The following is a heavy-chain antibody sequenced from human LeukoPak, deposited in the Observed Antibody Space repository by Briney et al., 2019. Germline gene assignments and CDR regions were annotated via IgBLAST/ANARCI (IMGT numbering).Heavy chain of an antibody. D-gene: IGHD5-12*01. CDR3: ARGDSGYEYYFDY. CDR1: GFTFSSYG. J-gene: IGHJ4*02. CDR2: ISFDGSNA. V-gene: IGHV3-33*05. Sequence: PGRSLRLSRAASGFTFSSYGMIWVRQAPGKGLEWVAVISFDGSNAFYADSVKGRFTISRDNSKHTLYVQLNSLRSEDTAVYYCARGDSGYEYYFDYWGQGTLVTVSS.